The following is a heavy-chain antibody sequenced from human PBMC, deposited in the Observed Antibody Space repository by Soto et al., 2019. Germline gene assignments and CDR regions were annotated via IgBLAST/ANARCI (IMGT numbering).Heavy chain of an antibody. CDR2: ISRDGGTK. CDR3: AKAGYDFWSGYY. CDR1: GFTVSTYG. J-gene: IGHJ4*02. Sequence: GGSLRLSCAVSGFTVSTYGMHWVRQAPGKGLEWVAVISRDGGTKYYADSVKGRFTISRDNSKNTLYLQMNSLRAEDTAVYYCAKAGYDFWSGYYWGQGTLVTVSS. V-gene: IGHV3-30*18. D-gene: IGHD3-3*01.